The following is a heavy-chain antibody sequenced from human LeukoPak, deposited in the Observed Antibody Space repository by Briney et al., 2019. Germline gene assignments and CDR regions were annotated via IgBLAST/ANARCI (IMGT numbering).Heavy chain of an antibody. CDR2: ITPIFGTA. D-gene: IGHD2-15*01. V-gene: IGHV1-69*05. J-gene: IGHJ4*02. Sequence: SVKVSCKASGGTFSSYAINWVRQAPGQGLEWMGGITPIFGTANYAQRFQGRVTITTDESTSTAYTELSSLRSQDTAVYYCARDCSGGGCPFDYWGQGALVTVSS. CDR3: ARDCSGGGCPFDY. CDR1: GGTFSSYA.